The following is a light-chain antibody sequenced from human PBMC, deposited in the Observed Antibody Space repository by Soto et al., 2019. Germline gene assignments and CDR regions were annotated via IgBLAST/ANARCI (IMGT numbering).Light chain of an antibody. CDR3: QRYDKSPMWT. CDR1: QNVSPTY. V-gene: IGKV3-20*01. Sequence: VLTQSPATLSLSPGERATLSCRASQNVSPTYLAWYQQKPGQYPRLLIYGAPTRATGAPDRVSGSGSGTEFTLVISRLEPEDFALYYCQRYDKSPMWTFGQGTKVE. CDR2: GAP. J-gene: IGKJ1*01.